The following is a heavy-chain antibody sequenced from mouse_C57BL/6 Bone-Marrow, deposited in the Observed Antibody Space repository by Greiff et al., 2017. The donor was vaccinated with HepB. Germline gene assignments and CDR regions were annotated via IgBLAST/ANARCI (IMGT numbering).Heavy chain of an antibody. CDR1: GYAFTNYL. V-gene: IGHV1-54*01. J-gene: IGHJ3*01. CDR3: AREGDGYYGGGFAY. D-gene: IGHD2-3*01. Sequence: LVESGAELVRPGTSVKVSCKASGYAFTNYLIEWVKQRPGQGLEWIGVINPGSGGTNYNEKFKGKATLTADKSSSTAYMQLSSLTSEDSAVYFCAREGDGYYGGGFAYWGQGTLVTVSA. CDR2: INPGSGGT.